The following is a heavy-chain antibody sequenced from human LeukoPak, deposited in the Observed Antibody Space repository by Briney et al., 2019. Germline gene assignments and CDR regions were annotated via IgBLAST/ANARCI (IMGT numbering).Heavy chain of an antibody. Sequence: SETLSLTCTVSGGSISSYYWSWIRQPPGKGLEWIGYIYYSGSTNYNPSLKSRVTISVDTSKNQFSLKLSSATAADTAVYYCARVATTYYYYYMDVWGKGTTVTVSS. V-gene: IGHV4-59*01. CDR2: IYYSGST. CDR1: GGSISSYY. J-gene: IGHJ6*03. D-gene: IGHD1-14*01. CDR3: ARVATTYYYYYMDV.